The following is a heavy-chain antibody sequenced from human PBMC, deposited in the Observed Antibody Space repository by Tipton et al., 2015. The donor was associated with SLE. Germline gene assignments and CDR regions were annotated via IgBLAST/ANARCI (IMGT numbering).Heavy chain of an antibody. D-gene: IGHD4-11*01. J-gene: IGHJ4*02. CDR2: INHSGST. CDR1: GGSISSSSYY. Sequence: TLSLTCTVSGGSISSSSYYWGWIRQPPGKGLEWIGEINHSGSTNYNPSLKSRVTISVDTSKNQFSLKLSSVTAADTAVYYCARGDSNYFDYWGQGTLVTVSS. CDR3: ARGDSNYFDY. V-gene: IGHV4-39*07.